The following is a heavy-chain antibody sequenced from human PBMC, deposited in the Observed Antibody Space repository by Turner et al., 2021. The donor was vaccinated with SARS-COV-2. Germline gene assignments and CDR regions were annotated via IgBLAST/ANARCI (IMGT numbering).Heavy chain of an antibody. CDR1: GYTFPSYG. CDR2: ISANNGNT. Sequence: QVQLVQSGAEAKKPGASVKVSCKAPGYTFPSYGISWVRQAPGQGLEWMGWISANNGNTNYAQKLQGRVTMTTDTSTSTAYMELRSLRSDDTAVYYCARDRYYYGSGSYYPKYYYGMDVWGQGTTVTVSS. J-gene: IGHJ6*02. V-gene: IGHV1-18*01. CDR3: ARDRYYYGSGSYYPKYYYGMDV. D-gene: IGHD3-10*01.